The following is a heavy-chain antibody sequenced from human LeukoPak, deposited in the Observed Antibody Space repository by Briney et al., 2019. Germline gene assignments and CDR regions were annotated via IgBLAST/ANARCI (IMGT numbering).Heavy chain of an antibody. CDR1: GFIVSNNY. D-gene: IGHD1-26*01. Sequence: PGGSLRLSCAASGFIVSNNYMSWAGQAPGKGLEWGSIISTRGTTYYADSVKGRFTISRDNSQNTLYLQMNSLRAEDPAVYYCATRGRSGYYYGMDVWGQGTTVTVSS. V-gene: IGHV3-66*01. J-gene: IGHJ6*02. CDR3: ATRGRSGYYYGMDV. CDR2: ISTRGTT.